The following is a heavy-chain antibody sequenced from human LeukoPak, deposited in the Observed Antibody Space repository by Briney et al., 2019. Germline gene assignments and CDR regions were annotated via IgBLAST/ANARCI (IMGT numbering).Heavy chain of an antibody. CDR3: AKSPPNYYDSSGPLDAFDI. CDR2: IRGSGGST. Sequence: GGSLRLSCAASGFTFSSHAMSWVRQAPGKGLEWVSAIRGSGGSTYYADSVKGRFTISRDNSKNTLYLQMNSLRAEDTSVYYCAKSPPNYYDSSGPLDAFDIWGQGTMVTVSS. J-gene: IGHJ3*02. D-gene: IGHD3-22*01. CDR1: GFTFSSHA. V-gene: IGHV3-23*01.